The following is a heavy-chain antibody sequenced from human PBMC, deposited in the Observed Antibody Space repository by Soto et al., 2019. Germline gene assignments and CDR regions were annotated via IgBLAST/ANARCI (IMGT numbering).Heavy chain of an antibody. J-gene: IGHJ2*01. CDR1: GGTFSSYA. V-gene: IGHV1-69*01. CDR3: ASKLSVAAADNWYSDL. CDR2: IIPIFGTA. D-gene: IGHD6-13*01. Sequence: QVQLVQSGAEVKKPGSSVKVSCKASGGTFSSYAISWVRQAPGQGLEWMGGIIPIFGTANYAQKFQGRVTITADESTSTAYMELSSLRSEDTAVYYCASKLSVAAADNWYSDLWGRGTLVTVSS.